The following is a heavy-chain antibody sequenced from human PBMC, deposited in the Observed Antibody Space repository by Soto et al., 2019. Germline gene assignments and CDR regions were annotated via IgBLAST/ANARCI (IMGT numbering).Heavy chain of an antibody. CDR2: TANSGST. V-gene: IGHV4-31*03. D-gene: IGHD2-2*01. CDR1: GGSITSSGYY. Sequence: QVQLQESGPGLVKPSQTLSLTCTVSGGSITSSGYYWSWIRQHPGEGLEWIGFTANSGSTTYNPSRKSRVTISVDTSSTPFSLNLKSVTAADPAGYYCARGGGSTKVDSWGQGTLVTVSP. J-gene: IGHJ4*02. CDR3: ARGGGSTKVDS.